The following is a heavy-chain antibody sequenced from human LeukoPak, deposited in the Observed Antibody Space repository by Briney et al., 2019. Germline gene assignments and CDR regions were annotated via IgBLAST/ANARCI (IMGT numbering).Heavy chain of an antibody. CDR2: IRYDGSNK. J-gene: IGHJ4*02. Sequence: GGSLRLSCAASGFTFSSYGMHWVRQAPGKGLEWVAFIRYDGSNKYYADSVKGRFTISRDNSKNTLYLQMNSLRAEDTAVYYCAKDNGGDYYDSSGYYPFDYWGQGTLVPVSS. CDR1: GFTFSSYG. CDR3: AKDNGGDYYDSSGYYPFDY. D-gene: IGHD3-22*01. V-gene: IGHV3-30*02.